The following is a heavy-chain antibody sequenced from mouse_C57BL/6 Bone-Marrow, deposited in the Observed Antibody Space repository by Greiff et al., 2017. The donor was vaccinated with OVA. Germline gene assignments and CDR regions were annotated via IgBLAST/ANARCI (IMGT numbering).Heavy chain of an antibody. CDR1: GFTFSDYY. V-gene: IGHV5-12*01. Sequence: EVQLVESGGGLVQPGGSLKLSCAASGFTFSDYYMYWVRQTPEKRLEWVAYISNGGGSTYYPDTVKGRSTISRDNAQNTLYLQMSRLKSEDTAMYYCARQRLRRSAMDYWGQGTSVTVSS. J-gene: IGHJ4*01. CDR2: ISNGGGST. CDR3: ARQRLRRSAMDY. D-gene: IGHD2-2*01.